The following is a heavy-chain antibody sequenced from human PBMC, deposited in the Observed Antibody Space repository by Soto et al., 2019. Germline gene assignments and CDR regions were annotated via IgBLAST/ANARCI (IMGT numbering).Heavy chain of an antibody. Sequence: GGTLRLSCAASGFTFSDYYMSWIRQAPGKGLEWVSYISSSGASIYYADSVKGRFTISRDNAENSLSLQMNSLRAEDTAVYYCVRGGWSSSGGIAASWGQGTLVTVSS. J-gene: IGHJ5*02. V-gene: IGHV3-11*01. D-gene: IGHD6-13*01. CDR2: ISSSGASI. CDR3: VRGGWSSSGGIAAS. CDR1: GFTFSDYY.